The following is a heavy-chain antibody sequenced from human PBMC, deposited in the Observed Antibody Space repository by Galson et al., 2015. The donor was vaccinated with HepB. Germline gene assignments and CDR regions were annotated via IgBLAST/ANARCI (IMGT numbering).Heavy chain of an antibody. CDR1: GDSVLTNSAA. V-gene: IGHV6-1*01. CDR2: TWYRSKWYY. CDR3: TREDWGCIAANCYYYYYMDV. J-gene: IGHJ6*03. D-gene: IGHD6-13*01. Sequence: CAISGDSVLTNSAAWNWIRQSPSRGLEWLGRTWYRSKWYYDYAVSVRSRITIIPDTPKNQFSLQLNSVTPEDTAVYYCTREDWGCIAANCYYYYYMDVWGKGTTVTVSS.